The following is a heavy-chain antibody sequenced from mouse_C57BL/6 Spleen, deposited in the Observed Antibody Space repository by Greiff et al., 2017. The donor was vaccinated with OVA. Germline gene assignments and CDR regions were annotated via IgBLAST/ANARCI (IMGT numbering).Heavy chain of an antibody. Sequence: VQLQQSGAELVRPGSSVKLSCKASGYTFTSYWMDWVKQRPGQGLEWIGNIYPSDSETHYNQKFKDKATLTVDKSSSTAYMQLSSLTSEDSAVYYCAREGGRDWFAYWGQGTLVTVSA. CDR3: AREGGRDWFAY. D-gene: IGHD3-3*01. CDR2: IYPSDSET. CDR1: GYTFTSYW. J-gene: IGHJ3*01. V-gene: IGHV1-61*01.